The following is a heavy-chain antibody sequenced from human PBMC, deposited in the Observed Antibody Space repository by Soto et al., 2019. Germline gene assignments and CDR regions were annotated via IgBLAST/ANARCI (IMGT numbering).Heavy chain of an antibody. CDR2: INAGNGNT. D-gene: IGHD2-21*02. CDR1: GYTFTSYG. CDR3: ARVRTGGDHYYYYYGMDV. J-gene: IGHJ6*02. Sequence: ASVKVSCKASGYTFTSYGISWVRQAPGQRLEWIGWINAGNGNTKYSQKFQGRVTITRDTSASTAYMELSSLRSEDTAVYYCARVRTGGDHYYYYYGMDVWSQGTTVTVSS. V-gene: IGHV1-3*01.